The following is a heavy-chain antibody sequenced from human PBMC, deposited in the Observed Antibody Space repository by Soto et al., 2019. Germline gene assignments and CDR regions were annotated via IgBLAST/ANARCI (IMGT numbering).Heavy chain of an antibody. Sequence: GGSLRLSCAASGLTFSSFAMTWVRQAPGKGLEWVSSIFGSGSRSSYADSVKGRFTISRDNSKNTLYLQMNSLRAEDTAIYYCSKDPNGDYLGAFDSWGQGTLVTVSS. J-gene: IGHJ4*02. CDR1: GLTFSSFA. D-gene: IGHD4-17*01. V-gene: IGHV3-23*01. CDR2: IFGSGSRS. CDR3: SKDPNGDYLGAFDS.